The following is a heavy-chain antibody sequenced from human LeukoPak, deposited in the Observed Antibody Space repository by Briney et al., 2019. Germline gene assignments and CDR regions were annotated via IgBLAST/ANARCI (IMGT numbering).Heavy chain of an antibody. CDR1: GGSISSYY. J-gene: IGHJ4*02. V-gene: IGHV4-59*01. Sequence: SETLSLTCTVSGGSISSYYWSWIRQPPGKGLEWIGYIYYSGSTNYDPSLKSRVTISVDTSKNQFSLKLSSVTAADTAVYYCARVHYYDSSGYYPHFDYWGQGTLVTVSS. CDR3: ARVHYYDSSGYYPHFDY. CDR2: IYYSGST. D-gene: IGHD3-22*01.